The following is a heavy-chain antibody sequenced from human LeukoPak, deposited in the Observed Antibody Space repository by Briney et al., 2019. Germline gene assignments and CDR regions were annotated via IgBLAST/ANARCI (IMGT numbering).Heavy chain of an antibody. CDR2: TRNKANSYAT. D-gene: IGHD2-15*01. CDR1: GFIFSDHY. V-gene: IGHV3-72*01. CDR3: TRIDCTGGTCHDAFDI. Sequence: GGSLRLSCAASGFIFSDHYMEWVRQAPGKGLEWVGRTRNKANSYATEYAVSVKGRFTNSRDDSKNSLYLQMNSPKTEDTAVYYCTRIDCTGGTCHDAFDIWGQGTMVTVSS. J-gene: IGHJ3*02.